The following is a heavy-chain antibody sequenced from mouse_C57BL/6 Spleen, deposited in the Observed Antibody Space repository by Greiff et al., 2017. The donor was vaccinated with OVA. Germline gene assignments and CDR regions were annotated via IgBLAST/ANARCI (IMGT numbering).Heavy chain of an antibody. Sequence: QVQLQQSGAELVRPGASVTLSCKASGYTFTDYEMHWVKQTPVHGLEWIGAIDPETGGTAYNQKFKGKAILTADKSSSTAYMELRSLTSEDSAVYYCTSGSSHGYAMDYWGQGTSVTVSS. J-gene: IGHJ4*01. CDR3: TSGSSHGYAMDY. CDR1: GYTFTDYE. D-gene: IGHD1-1*01. CDR2: IDPETGGT. V-gene: IGHV1-15*01.